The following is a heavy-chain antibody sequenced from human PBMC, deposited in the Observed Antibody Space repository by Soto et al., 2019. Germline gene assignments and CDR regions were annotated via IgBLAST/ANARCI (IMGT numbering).Heavy chain of an antibody. V-gene: IGHV3-11*01. CDR2: ISSRGSPT. CDR1: GFTFSDYY. J-gene: IGHJ6*02. D-gene: IGHD1-26*01. Sequence: GGSLRLSXAASGFTFSDYYMSWIRQAPGKGLEWVSYISSRGSPTYYADSVKGRFTISRDNAESSLYLQMNCLRDEDTAIYYCARERGATRGYYYGMDVWGQGTTVTVSS. CDR3: ARERGATRGYYYGMDV.